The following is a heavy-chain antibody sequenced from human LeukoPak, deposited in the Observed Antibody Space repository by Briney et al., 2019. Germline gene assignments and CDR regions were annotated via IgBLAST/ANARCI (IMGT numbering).Heavy chain of an antibody. Sequence: ASVKVSCKASGYTFTSYGISWVRQAPGQGLEWMGWIGTYNGNTNYAQKLQGRVTMTTDTSTSTAYMELRSLRSDDTAVYYCARSSLAVAGSVFDYWGQGTLVTVSS. V-gene: IGHV1-18*01. CDR1: GYTFTSYG. J-gene: IGHJ4*02. D-gene: IGHD6-19*01. CDR2: IGTYNGNT. CDR3: ARSSLAVAGSVFDY.